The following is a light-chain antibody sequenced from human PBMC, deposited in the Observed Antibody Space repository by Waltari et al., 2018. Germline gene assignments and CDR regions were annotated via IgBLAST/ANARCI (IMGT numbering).Light chain of an antibody. CDR3: QHYVRLPVT. CDR1: QSIGIY. V-gene: IGKV3-20*01. Sequence: ATLSCRASQSIGIYLAWYQQRPGQAPRLLIYGASNRATGIPDRFSGSGSGTDFSLTISRLDPEDFAVYYCQHYVRLPVTFGHGTKVGIK. J-gene: IGKJ1*01. CDR2: GAS.